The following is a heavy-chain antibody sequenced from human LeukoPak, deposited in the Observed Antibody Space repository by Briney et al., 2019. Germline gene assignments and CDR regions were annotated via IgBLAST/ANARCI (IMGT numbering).Heavy chain of an antibody. CDR1: GYTLTELS. Sequence: ASVKVSCKVFGYTLTELSMHWVRQAPGKGLEWMGGFDPEDGETIYAQKFQGRVTMTEDTSTDTAYMELSSLRSEDTAVYYCATDPDSGSYYGFSLWGQGTLVTVSS. CDR2: FDPEDGET. CDR3: ATDPDSGSYYGFSL. J-gene: IGHJ4*02. D-gene: IGHD1-26*01. V-gene: IGHV1-24*01.